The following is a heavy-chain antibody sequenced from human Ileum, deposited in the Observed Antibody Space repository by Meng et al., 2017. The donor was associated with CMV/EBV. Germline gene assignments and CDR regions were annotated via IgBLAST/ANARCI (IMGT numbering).Heavy chain of an antibody. V-gene: IGHV3-30*02. CDR3: AKDLGAFSGSYHNPFDH. D-gene: IGHD3-10*01. Sequence: FTFDYCGMHWVRGAPGRGLEWVAFVRSDGTFESYSDSVKGRFTISRDNSKKTLHVQMNSLRVEDTAVYFCAKDLGAFSGSYHNPFDHWGQGTLVTVSS. J-gene: IGHJ4*02. CDR2: VRSDGTFE. CDR1: FTFDYCG.